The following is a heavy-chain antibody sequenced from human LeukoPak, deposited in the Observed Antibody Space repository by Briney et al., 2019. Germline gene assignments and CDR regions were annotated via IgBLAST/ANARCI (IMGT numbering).Heavy chain of an antibody. CDR1: GGSFSGYY. V-gene: IGHV4-34*01. D-gene: IGHD3-22*01. J-gene: IGHJ4*02. CDR2: INHSGST. Sequence: SETLSLTCAVYGGSFSGYYWSWIRQPPGKGLEWIGEINHSGSTNYNTSLKSRVTISVDTSKNQFSLKLSSVTAADTAVYYCTSGYYRYYFDYWGQGTLVTVSS. CDR3: TSGYYRYYFDY.